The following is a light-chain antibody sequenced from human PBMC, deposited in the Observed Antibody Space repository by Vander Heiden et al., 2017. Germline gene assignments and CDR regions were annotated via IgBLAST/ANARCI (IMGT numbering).Light chain of an antibody. CDR3: MQVLQTPIT. J-gene: IGKJ5*01. CDR2: LGS. CDR1: QSLLHSNVYNY. Sequence: DIVMTQSPLSLPVTPGEPASISCRSSQSLLHSNVYNYLDWYLQKPGQSPQLLIYLGSNRASGVPDRFIGSGSGTDFTLKISRVEAEDVGVDYCMQVLQTPITFGQGTRLEIK. V-gene: IGKV2-28*01.